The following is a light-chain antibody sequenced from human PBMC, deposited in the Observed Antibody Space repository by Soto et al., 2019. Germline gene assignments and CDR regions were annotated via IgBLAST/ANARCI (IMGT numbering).Light chain of an antibody. V-gene: IGLV2-14*03. CDR2: AVS. CDR3: CSYTASDIWV. CDR1: SSDVGAYNY. Sequence: QSALTQPASVSGSPGQPITISCTGTSSDVGAYNYVSWYQQLPGKAPKLMISAVSQRPSGVPDRFSGSKSGNTASLTISGLQADDEADYFCCSYTASDIWVFGGGTKLTVL. J-gene: IGLJ3*02.